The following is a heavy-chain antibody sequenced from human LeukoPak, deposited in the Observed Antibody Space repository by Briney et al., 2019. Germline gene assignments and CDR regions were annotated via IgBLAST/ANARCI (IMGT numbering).Heavy chain of an antibody. CDR1: GGSISSGDYY. CDR3: ARDRDSGYDPYYFDY. Sequence: SETLSLTCTVSGGSISSGDYYWSWIRQPPGKGLEWIGYIYYSGSTYYNPSLKSRVTISVDTSKNQFSLKLSSVTAADTAVYYCARDRDSGYDPYYFDYWGQGTLVTVSS. CDR2: IYYSGST. J-gene: IGHJ4*02. V-gene: IGHV4-30-4*02. D-gene: IGHD5-12*01.